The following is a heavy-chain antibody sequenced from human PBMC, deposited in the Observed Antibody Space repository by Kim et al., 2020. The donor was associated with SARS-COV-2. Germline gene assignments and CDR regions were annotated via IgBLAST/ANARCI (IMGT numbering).Heavy chain of an antibody. V-gene: IGHV1-18*04. CDR3: AREDLTGYYKDGVGYYYYGMDV. CDR2: ISAYNGNT. Sequence: ASVKVSCKASGYTFTSYGISWVRQAPGQGLEWMGWISAYNGNTNYAQKLQGRVTMTTDTSTSTAYMELRSLRSDDTAVYYCAREDLTGYYKDGVGYYYYGMDVWGQGTTVTVSS. J-gene: IGHJ6*02. D-gene: IGHD3-9*01. CDR1: GYTFTSYG.